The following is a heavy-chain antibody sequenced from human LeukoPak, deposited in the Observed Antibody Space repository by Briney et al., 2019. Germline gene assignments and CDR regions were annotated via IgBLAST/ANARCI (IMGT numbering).Heavy chain of an antibody. CDR2: IYYSGTT. CDR1: GGSISSYY. D-gene: IGHD2-2*01. V-gene: IGHV4-59*01. Sequence: PSETLSLTCTVSGGSISSYYWSWIRQPPGKGLDWIGYIYYSGTTNYNPSLKSRVTISLDTSKKQLSLKLSSMTAADTAVYYCARVSCTSTSCPGWIDPWGQGTLVTVSS. CDR3: ARVSCTSTSCPGWIDP. J-gene: IGHJ5*02.